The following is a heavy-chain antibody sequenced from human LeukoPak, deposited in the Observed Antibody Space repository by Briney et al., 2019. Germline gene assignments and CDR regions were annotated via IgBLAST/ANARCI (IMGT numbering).Heavy chain of an antibody. CDR1: GGSISSGGYY. J-gene: IGHJ4*02. CDR3: ARGPTTVTAFDY. V-gene: IGHV4-31*03. D-gene: IGHD4-17*01. CDR2: IYYSGST. Sequence: SETLSLTCTVSGGSISSGGYYWSWIRQHPGKGLEWIGYIYYSGSTYYNPSLKGRVTISVDTSKNQFSLKLSSVTAADTAVYYCARGPTTVTAFDYWGQGTLVTVSS.